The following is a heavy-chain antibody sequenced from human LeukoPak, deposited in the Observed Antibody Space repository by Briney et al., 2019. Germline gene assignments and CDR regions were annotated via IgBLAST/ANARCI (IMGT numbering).Heavy chain of an antibody. CDR1: GFTFSSYA. CDR2: ISGSGTTT. Sequence: PGGFLRLSCAASGFTFSSYAMYWVRQAPGKGLEWVSDISGSGTTTNYADSVKGRFTISRDNSKNTLYLQMNSLRAEDTAVYYCAKERVSSGWNPHWFDPWGQGTLVTVSS. J-gene: IGHJ5*02. D-gene: IGHD6-19*01. CDR3: AKERVSSGWNPHWFDP. V-gene: IGHV3-23*01.